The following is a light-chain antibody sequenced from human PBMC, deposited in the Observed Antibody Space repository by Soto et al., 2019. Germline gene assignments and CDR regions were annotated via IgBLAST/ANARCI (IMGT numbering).Light chain of an antibody. CDR1: QSISSW. J-gene: IGKJ4*01. CDR3: QQYNSYALT. Sequence: DIQMTQSPSTLSASVGDRVTITCRASQSISSWLAWYQQKQGKAPKLLIYKASSLESGVPSRFRGSGSGTEFTLTISSLQPDDFATYYCQQYNSYALTFGGGTKVEIK. CDR2: KAS. V-gene: IGKV1-5*03.